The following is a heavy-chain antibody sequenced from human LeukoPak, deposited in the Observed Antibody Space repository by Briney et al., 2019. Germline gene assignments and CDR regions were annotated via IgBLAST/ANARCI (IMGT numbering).Heavy chain of an antibody. D-gene: IGHD3-10*01. Sequence: SETLTLTCTVSGVSISSTSYCWGWIPQPPGKGLVWIGCIYYSGRAYYNPSLKSRLTISVVTPKNHISLKLSSVTAADTAVYDCAQSLGASTWFGNWFDPWGQGTLVTASS. CDR3: AQSLGASTWFGNWFDP. CDR1: GVSISSTSYC. J-gene: IGHJ5*02. V-gene: IGHV4-39*02. CDR2: IYYSGRA.